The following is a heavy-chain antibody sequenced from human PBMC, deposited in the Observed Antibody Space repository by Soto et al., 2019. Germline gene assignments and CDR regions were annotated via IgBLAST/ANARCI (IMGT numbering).Heavy chain of an antibody. CDR1: GYTFNSYG. J-gene: IGHJ6*02. V-gene: IGHV1-18*01. Sequence: QVQLVQSGAEVKKPGASVKVSCKASGYTFNSYGISWVRQAPGQGLEWMGWISAYNDDTKYAQKLQGRVTMTTDTSTSTAYMELRSLRSDDTAVYYGAKESKTMVYPGQYYFGMDVWGQGTTVTVSS. CDR2: ISAYNDDT. D-gene: IGHD3-10*01. CDR3: AKESKTMVYPGQYYFGMDV.